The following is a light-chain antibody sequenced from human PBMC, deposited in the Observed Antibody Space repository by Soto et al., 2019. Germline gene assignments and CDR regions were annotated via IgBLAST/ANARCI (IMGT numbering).Light chain of an antibody. CDR2: WAS. CDR1: QSVFSRFRNKNY. J-gene: IGKJ1*01. Sequence: DIVMTQSPDSLAVSLGERAAINCKSSQSVFSRFRNKNYLAWFQQKPGQPPRLLIYWASTRESGVSDRFSGSGSGTDFTLTINSLQAEDVAVYYCQQYYTTPTWTFGQGTKVDI. V-gene: IGKV4-1*01. CDR3: QQYYTTPTWT.